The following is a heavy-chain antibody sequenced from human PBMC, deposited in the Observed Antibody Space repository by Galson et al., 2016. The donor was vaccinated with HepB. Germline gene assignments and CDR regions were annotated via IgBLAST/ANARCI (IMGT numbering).Heavy chain of an antibody. Sequence: SLRLSCAASGLSFRDHYMDWVRQAPGRGLAWVGRTRDKANRYVADYAASVKGRFTISRDDSKNSVFLQMTSLKTEDTAVYYCATQIIISSYSSVGDYWGQGTVVTVSS. CDR3: ATQIIISSYSSVGDY. CDR1: GLSFRDHY. V-gene: IGHV3-72*01. J-gene: IGHJ4*02. D-gene: IGHD3-10*01. CDR2: TRDKANRYVA.